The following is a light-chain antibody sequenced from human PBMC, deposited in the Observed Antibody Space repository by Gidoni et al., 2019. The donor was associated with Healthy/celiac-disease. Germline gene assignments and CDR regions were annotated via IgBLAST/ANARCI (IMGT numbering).Light chain of an antibody. J-gene: IGKJ3*01. CDR2: AAS. Sequence: DIQMTQSPSSLSASVGGRVTITCRASQSISSYLNWYQQKPGKAPKLLIYAASSLQSGVPSRFSGSGSGTDFTLTISSLHPEDFATYYCQQSYSTPITFGPGTKVEIK. V-gene: IGKV1-39*01. CDR1: QSISSY. CDR3: QQSYSTPIT.